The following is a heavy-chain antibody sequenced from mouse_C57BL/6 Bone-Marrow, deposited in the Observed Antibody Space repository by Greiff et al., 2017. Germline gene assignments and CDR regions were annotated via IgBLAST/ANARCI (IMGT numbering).Heavy chain of an antibody. J-gene: IGHJ4*01. V-gene: IGHV5-17*01. CDR3: AVGGSYDYYAMDY. CDR1: GFTFSDYG. D-gene: IGHD1-1*02. Sequence: EVKLVESGGGLVKPGGSLKLSCAASGFTFSDYGMHWVRQAPEKGLEWVAYISSGSSTIYYADTVKGRFTISRDNAKNTLFLQMTSLRSEDTAMYYCAVGGSYDYYAMDYWGQGTSVTVAS. CDR2: ISSGSSTI.